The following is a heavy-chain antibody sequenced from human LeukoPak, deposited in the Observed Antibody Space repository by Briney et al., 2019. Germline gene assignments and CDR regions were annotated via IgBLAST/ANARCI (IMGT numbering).Heavy chain of an antibody. CDR2: ISTYNGNT. CDR3: ARDPSNSSGRRPYFDY. D-gene: IGHD6-19*01. V-gene: IGHV1-18*04. Sequence: ASVTVSCKASGYIFTRYAISWVRQAPGQGLEWMGWISTYNGNTNYAQKFQGRVTMTTDTSTTTAYMELRSLRSDDTAVYYCARDPSNSSGRRPYFDYWGQGTLVTVSS. J-gene: IGHJ4*02. CDR1: GYIFTRYA.